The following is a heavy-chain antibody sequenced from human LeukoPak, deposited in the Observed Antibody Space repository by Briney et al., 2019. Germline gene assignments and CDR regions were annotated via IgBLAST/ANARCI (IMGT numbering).Heavy chain of an antibody. Sequence: PGGSLRLSCAASGFTFSTYGMSWVRQAPGKGLEWVSAISGSGGTTYYADSEKGRFTISRDNSKNTLYLQVISLRAEDTAVYYCAKLSRSGWSLGGFDYWGQGTLVTVSS. V-gene: IGHV3-23*01. CDR1: GFTFSTYG. D-gene: IGHD6-13*01. CDR3: AKLSRSGWSLGGFDY. J-gene: IGHJ4*02. CDR2: ISGSGGTT.